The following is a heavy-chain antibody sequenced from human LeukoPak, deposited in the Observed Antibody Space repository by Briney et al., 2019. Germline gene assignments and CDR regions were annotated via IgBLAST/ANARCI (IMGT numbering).Heavy chain of an antibody. CDR2: IKQDGSEK. CDR3: AKETGYYETSGYYYESDFFDH. Sequence: PGGSLRLSCAASGFTFSSYWMSWVRQAPGKGLEWVANIKQDGSEKYYVDSVKGRFTISRDNAKNSLYLQMNSLRAEDTAVYYCAKETGYYETSGYYYESDFFDHWGQGTLVTVSS. CDR1: GFTFSSYW. D-gene: IGHD3-22*01. V-gene: IGHV3-7*01. J-gene: IGHJ4*02.